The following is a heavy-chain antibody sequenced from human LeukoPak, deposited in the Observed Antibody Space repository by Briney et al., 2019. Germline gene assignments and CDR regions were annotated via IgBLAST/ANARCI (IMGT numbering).Heavy chain of an antibody. CDR3: AKDRGSGWPQFDY. D-gene: IGHD6-19*01. J-gene: IGHJ4*02. Sequence: GGSLRLSCAASGISFGSFAMSWVRQAPGKGLEWVSAISGRGDSTYYADSVKGRFTISRDNSKNTLYLQMNSLRAEDTAVYYCAKDRGSGWPQFDYWGQGTLVTVSS. CDR2: ISGRGDST. CDR1: GISFGSFA. V-gene: IGHV3-23*01.